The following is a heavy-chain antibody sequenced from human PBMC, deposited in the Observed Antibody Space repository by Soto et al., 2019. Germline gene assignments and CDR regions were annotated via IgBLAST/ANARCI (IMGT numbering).Heavy chain of an antibody. CDR2: IRSKANSYAT. D-gene: IGHD1-20*01. V-gene: IGHV3-73*01. J-gene: IGHJ4*02. CDR1: GFTFSGSA. Sequence: GGSLRLSCAASGFTFSGSAMHWVRQASGKGLEWVGRIRSKANSYATAYAASVKGRFTISRDDSKNTAYLQMNSLKTEDTAVYYCTRRGYNWNYFDYGGQGTLVTVSS. CDR3: TRRGYNWNYFDY.